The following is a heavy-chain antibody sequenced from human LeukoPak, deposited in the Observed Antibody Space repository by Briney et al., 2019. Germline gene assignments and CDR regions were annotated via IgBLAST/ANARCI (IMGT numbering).Heavy chain of an antibody. CDR3: ATLTAEGLYCTNGVCLYFDY. J-gene: IGHJ4*02. V-gene: IGHV1-24*01. CDR1: GHTLTELS. D-gene: IGHD2-8*01. Sequence: GASVKVSCKVSGHTLTELSMHWVRQAPGKGLEWMGGFDPEDGETIYAQKFQGRVTMTEDTSTDTAYMELSSLRSEDTAVYYCATLTAEGLYCTNGVCLYFDYWGQGTLVTVSS. CDR2: FDPEDGET.